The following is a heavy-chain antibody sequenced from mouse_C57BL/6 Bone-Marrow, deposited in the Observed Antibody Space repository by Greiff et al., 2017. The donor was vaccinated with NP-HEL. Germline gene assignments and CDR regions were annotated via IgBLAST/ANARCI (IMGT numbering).Heavy chain of an antibody. CDR1: GYTFTSYW. D-gene: IGHD1-2*01. CDR2: IFPGSGST. CDR3: ARRTTACAMDY. Sequence: QVQLQQPGAELVKPGASVKMSCKASGYTFTSYWITWVKQRPGQGLVWIGDIFPGSGSTNYNEKFKSKATLTVDTSSSPAYMQLSRLTSEDSAVYYCARRTTACAMDYWGKGTSVTVSS. V-gene: IGHV1-55*01. J-gene: IGHJ4*01.